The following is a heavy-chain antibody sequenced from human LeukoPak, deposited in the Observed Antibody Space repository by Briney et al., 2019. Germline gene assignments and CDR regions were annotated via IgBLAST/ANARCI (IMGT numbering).Heavy chain of an antibody. CDR1: GGTFSSYA. J-gene: IGHJ6*02. CDR3: ATGSIAAAGPPYYYYYYGMDV. V-gene: IGHV1-69*05. D-gene: IGHD6-13*01. Sequence: ASVKVSCKASGGTFSSYAISWVRQAPGQGLEWMGGIIPIFGTANYAQKFQGRVTITTDESTSTAYMELSSLRSEDTAVYYCATGSIAAAGPPYYYYYYGMDVWGQGTTVTVS. CDR2: IIPIFGTA.